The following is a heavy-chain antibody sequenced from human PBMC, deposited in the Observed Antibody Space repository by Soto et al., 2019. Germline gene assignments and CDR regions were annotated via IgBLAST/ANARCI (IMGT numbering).Heavy chain of an antibody. CDR3: AKSDYGVKEYYFDY. D-gene: IGHD4-17*01. CDR1: GFTFSSYA. Sequence: GGSLRLSCAASGFTFSSYAMKWVRQAPGKGLEWVSLIGDSGTPTYYADSVKGRFTISRDNSKNTLYLQMNSLRAEDTAVYYCAKSDYGVKEYYFDYWGQGTLVTVSS. V-gene: IGHV3-23*01. J-gene: IGHJ4*02. CDR2: IGDSGTPT.